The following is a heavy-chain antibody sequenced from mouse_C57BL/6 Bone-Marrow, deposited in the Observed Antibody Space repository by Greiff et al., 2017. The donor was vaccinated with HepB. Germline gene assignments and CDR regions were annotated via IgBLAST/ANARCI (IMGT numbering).Heavy chain of an antibody. J-gene: IGHJ1*03. D-gene: IGHD1-1*01. CDR1: GFSFNTYA. V-gene: IGHV10-1*01. CDR2: IRSKSNNYAT. Sequence: EVKLMDSGGGLVQPKGSLKLSCAASGFSFNTYAMNWVRQAPGKGLEWVARIRSKSNNYATYYADSVKDRFTISRDDSESMLYLQMNNLKTEDTAMYYGVRQGVTVVARDWYCDVWGTGTTVTVSS. CDR3: VRQGVTVVARDWYCDV.